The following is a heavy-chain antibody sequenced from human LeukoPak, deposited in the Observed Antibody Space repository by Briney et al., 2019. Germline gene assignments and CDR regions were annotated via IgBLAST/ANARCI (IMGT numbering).Heavy chain of an antibody. CDR2: ISTSGST. D-gene: IGHD2-21*02. CDR3: ARTQGTYCGGDCYSSYFDY. J-gene: IGHJ4*02. CDR1: GGATSSYF. Sequence: LGTPSPTRTSSGGATSSYFRSWIPEPPGKGLEWIWGISTSGSTNYNPSLKSRVTVSVDTSKNQFSLKLSSVTAADTAVYYCARTQGTYCGGDCYSSYFDYWGQGTLVTVSS. V-gene: IGHV4-4*07.